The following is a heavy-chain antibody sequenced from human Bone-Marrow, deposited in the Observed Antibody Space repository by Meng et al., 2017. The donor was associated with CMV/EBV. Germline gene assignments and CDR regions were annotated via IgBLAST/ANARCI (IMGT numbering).Heavy chain of an antibody. CDR1: GGSISSSSYY. CDR2: TYYRSKWYN. J-gene: IGHJ4*02. Sequence: SEPLSLPCTVPGGSISSSSYYWSWIRQSPSRGLEWLGRTYYRSKWYNDYAVSVKSRITINPDTSKNQFSLQLNSVTPEDTAVYYCARDMGISSGWYYFDYWGQGTLVTVSS. V-gene: IGHV6-1*01. D-gene: IGHD6-19*01. CDR3: ARDMGISSGWYYFDY.